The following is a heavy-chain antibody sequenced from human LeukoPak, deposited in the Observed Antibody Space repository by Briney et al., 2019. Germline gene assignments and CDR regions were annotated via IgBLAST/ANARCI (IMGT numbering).Heavy chain of an antibody. V-gene: IGHV3-23*01. CDR1: GLTFSSYA. Sequence: PGGSLRLSCAASGLTFSSYAMSWVRQAPGKGLEWVSAISGSGSRTYYADSVKGRFTISRDNSKNTLYLRINSLRAEDTAVYYCAKEVVVSAAVGTVGFDPWGQGTLVIASS. CDR2: ISGSGSRT. J-gene: IGHJ5*02. CDR3: AKEVVVSAAVGTVGFDP. D-gene: IGHD6-13*01.